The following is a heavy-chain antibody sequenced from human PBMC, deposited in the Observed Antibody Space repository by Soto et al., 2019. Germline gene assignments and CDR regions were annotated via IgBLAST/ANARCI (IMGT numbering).Heavy chain of an antibody. CDR3: ATFTYYDFLTVYYRALDY. CDR2: IIPILGIA. D-gene: IGHD3-9*01. CDR1: GGTFSSYT. Sequence: ASVKVSCKASGGTFSSYTISWVRQAPGQGLEWMGRIIPILGIANYAQKFQGRITMTEDTSTDTAYMALSGLRSEDTAVYYFATFTYYDFLTVYYRALDYWAQETLVTVSS. J-gene: IGHJ4*02. V-gene: IGHV1-69*02.